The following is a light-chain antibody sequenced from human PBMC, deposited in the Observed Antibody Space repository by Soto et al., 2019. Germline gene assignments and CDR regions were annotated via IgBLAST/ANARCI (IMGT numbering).Light chain of an antibody. CDR3: QQRYSSPPT. J-gene: IGKJ1*01. CDR2: AAS. Sequence: DIQMTQSPSSLSASVEDRVIITCRASQSISNHLNWYQQKPGKAPKLLIFAASSLQSGVPSRFSGSRSGPDFTLTIRSLQPEDFAPYYCQQRYSSPPTFGQGTKVEIK. CDR1: QSISNH. V-gene: IGKV1-39*01.